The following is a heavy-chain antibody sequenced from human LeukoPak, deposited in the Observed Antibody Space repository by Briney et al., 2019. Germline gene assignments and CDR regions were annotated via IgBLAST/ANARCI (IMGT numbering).Heavy chain of an antibody. CDR1: GSTFTSYG. CDR2: ISAYNGNT. CDR3: ASATAAARPHAFDI. Sequence: ASVKVSCKASGSTFTSYGISWVRQAPGQGLEWMGWISAYNGNTNYAQKLPGRVTMTTDTSTSTAYMELRSLRSDDTAVYYCASATAAARPHAFDIWGQGTMVTVSS. J-gene: IGHJ3*02. V-gene: IGHV1-18*01. D-gene: IGHD2-2*01.